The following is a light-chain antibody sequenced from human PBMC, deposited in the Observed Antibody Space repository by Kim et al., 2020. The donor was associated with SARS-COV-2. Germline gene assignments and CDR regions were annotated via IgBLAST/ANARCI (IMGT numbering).Light chain of an antibody. J-gene: IGKJ1*01. CDR1: QGISSY. V-gene: IGKV1-9*01. CDR2: AAT. CDR3: QQLNSYPWT. Sequence: DIQLTQSPSFLSASVGDRVIITCRASQGISSYLAWYQQKPGKAPKLLIYAATTLQSGVPSRFSGSGSGTEFTLTISSLQPEGFATYYCQQLNSYPWTFGQGTKVDIK.